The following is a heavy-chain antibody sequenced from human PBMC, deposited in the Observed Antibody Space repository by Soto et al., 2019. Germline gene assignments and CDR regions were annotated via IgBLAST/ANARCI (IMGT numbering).Heavy chain of an antibody. J-gene: IGHJ4*02. CDR2: IYYRGIT. V-gene: IGHV4-30-4*01. CDR3: ARVGGFGASTSAY. D-gene: IGHD3-10*01. CDR1: GGSISSGDYY. Sequence: QVQLQESGPGLVKPSQTLSLTCTVSGGSISSGDYYWSWIRQPPGKGLEWIGYIYYRGITYYNPALKSRVTISVHPSENLFSLKLSFVTAADTPVYDGARVGGFGASTSAYWGQGTLVTVSS.